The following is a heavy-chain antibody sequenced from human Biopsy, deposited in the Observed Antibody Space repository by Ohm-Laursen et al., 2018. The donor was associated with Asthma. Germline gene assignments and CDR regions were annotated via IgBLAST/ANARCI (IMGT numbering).Heavy chain of an antibody. J-gene: IGHJ3*01. CDR1: GYTFISFA. Sequence: ASVKVSCKASGYTFISFAIHWVRQAPGQRLEWMGWVNTVNGATNYAQKFQGRVTITRDTSTSTAYMELRSLRSEDTAKYYCARKYYDVLTGQVKDVLGVWGQGTMVTVSS. V-gene: IGHV1-3*04. D-gene: IGHD3-9*01. CDR2: VNTVNGAT. CDR3: ARKYYDVLTGQVKDVLGV.